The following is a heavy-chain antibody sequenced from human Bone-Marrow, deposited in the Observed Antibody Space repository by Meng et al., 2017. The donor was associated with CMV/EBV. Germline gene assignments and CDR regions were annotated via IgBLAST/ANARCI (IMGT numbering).Heavy chain of an antibody. Sequence: SGATSGVNFRVYGMHWVRQAPGKGLEWVTVISYDGSNKYYADSVKGRFTISRDNSKNTLYLQMNSLRAEDTAVYYCAKEGEAYCGGDCYFRAFDSWGQGTMVTVSS. CDR3: AKEGEAYCGGDCYFRAFDS. V-gene: IGHV3-30*18. J-gene: IGHJ3*02. D-gene: IGHD2-21*01. CDR2: ISYDGSNK. CDR1: GVNFRVYG.